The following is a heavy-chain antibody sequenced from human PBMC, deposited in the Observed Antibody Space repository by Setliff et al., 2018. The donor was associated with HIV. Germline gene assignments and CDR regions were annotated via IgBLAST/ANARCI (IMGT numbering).Heavy chain of an antibody. CDR2: IYYSGST. J-gene: IGHJ4*02. CDR3: ARGGAFCGRDSCYYLDY. Sequence: SETLSLTCAVSGGSISSFYWSWIRQPPGKGLDWIGYIYYSGSTNYNPSLKSRVTMSVDTSKNHFSLRLSSVTAADTAVYYCARGGAFCGRDSCYYLDYWGQGILVTVSS. CDR1: GGSISSFY. V-gene: IGHV4-59*08. D-gene: IGHD2-21*02.